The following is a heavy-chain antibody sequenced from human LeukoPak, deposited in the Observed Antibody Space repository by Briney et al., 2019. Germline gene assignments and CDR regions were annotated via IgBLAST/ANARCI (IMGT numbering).Heavy chain of an antibody. J-gene: IGHJ5*02. Sequence: SETLSLTCTVSGDSISDYYWSWIRQPPGKGLEWIGCIYYSGNIYHNPSLKSRVTLSVDTSKNQVSLKLSSVTAADMAVYFCARGGRKGWFDPWGQGTLVTVSS. D-gene: IGHD2-15*01. CDR1: GDSISDYY. CDR3: ARGGRKGWFDP. V-gene: IGHV4-59*01. CDR2: IYYSGNI.